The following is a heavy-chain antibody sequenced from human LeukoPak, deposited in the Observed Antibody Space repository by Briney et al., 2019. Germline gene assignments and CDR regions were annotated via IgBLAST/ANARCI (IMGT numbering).Heavy chain of an antibody. D-gene: IGHD6-6*01. J-gene: IGHJ5*02. CDR3: ARDLDSSSSNDWFDP. V-gene: IGHV3-21*01. Sequence: GGSLRLSCAASGFTVSSNYMSWVRQAPGKGLEWVSSISSSSSYIYYADSVKGRFTISRDNAKNSLYLQMNSLRAEDTAVYYCARDLDSSSSNDWFDPWGQGTLVTVSS. CDR1: GFTVSSNY. CDR2: ISSSSSYI.